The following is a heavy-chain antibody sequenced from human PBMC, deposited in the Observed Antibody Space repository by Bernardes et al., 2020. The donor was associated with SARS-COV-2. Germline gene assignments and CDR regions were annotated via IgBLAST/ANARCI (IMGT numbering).Heavy chain of an antibody. V-gene: IGHV4-34*01. CDR2: INHSGST. Sequence: SETLSRTCAVYGGSFSGYYWSWIRQPPGKGLEWIGEINHSGSTNYNPSLKSRVTISVDTSKNQFSLKLSSVTAADTAVYYCARGAPAYYYGSGSYYPHYYYYGMDVWGQGTTVTVSS. CDR3: ARGAPAYYYGSGSYYPHYYYYGMDV. D-gene: IGHD3-10*01. J-gene: IGHJ6*02. CDR1: GGSFSGYY.